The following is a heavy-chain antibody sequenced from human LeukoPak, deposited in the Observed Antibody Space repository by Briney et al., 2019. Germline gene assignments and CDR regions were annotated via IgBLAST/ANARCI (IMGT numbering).Heavy chain of an antibody. J-gene: IGHJ4*02. V-gene: IGHV4-39*07. CDR2: IYYDGST. Sequence: SETPSLTCTVSGGSNSSSGYYWGWIRQPPGKGLEWIGNIYYDGSTYYNPSLKSRVTISVDTSKNQFSLKLSSVTAADTAVYYCARDLIAVAGRVFDYWGQGTLVTVSS. D-gene: IGHD6-19*01. CDR1: GGSNSSSGYY. CDR3: ARDLIAVAGRVFDY.